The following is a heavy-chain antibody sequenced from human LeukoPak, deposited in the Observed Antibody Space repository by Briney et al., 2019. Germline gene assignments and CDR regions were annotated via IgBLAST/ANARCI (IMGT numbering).Heavy chain of an antibody. V-gene: IGHV3-30-3*01. Sequence: QPGRSLRLSCAASGFTFSSYAMHWVRQAPGKGLEWVAVISYDGSNKYYADSVKGRFTISRDNSKNTLYLQMNSLRAEDTAVYYCARDYTTGATMVRGVMGYWGQGTLVTVSS. CDR3: ARDYTTGATMVRGVMGY. D-gene: IGHD3-10*01. CDR2: ISYDGSNK. CDR1: GFTFSSYA. J-gene: IGHJ4*02.